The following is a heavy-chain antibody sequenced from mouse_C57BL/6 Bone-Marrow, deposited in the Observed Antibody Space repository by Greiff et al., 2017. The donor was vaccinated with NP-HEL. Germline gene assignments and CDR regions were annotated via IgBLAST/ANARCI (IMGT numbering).Heavy chain of an antibody. CDR1: GFTFSNYW. CDR3: TGRYYGSSSYYFDY. J-gene: IGHJ2*01. Sequence: EVKLMESGGGLVQPGGSMKLSCVASGFTFSNYWMNWVRQSPEKGLEWVAQIRLKSDNYATHYAESVKGRFTISRDDSKSSVYLQMNNLRAEDTGIYYCTGRYYGSSSYYFDYWGQGTTLTVSS. V-gene: IGHV6-3*01. D-gene: IGHD1-1*01. CDR2: IRLKSDNYAT.